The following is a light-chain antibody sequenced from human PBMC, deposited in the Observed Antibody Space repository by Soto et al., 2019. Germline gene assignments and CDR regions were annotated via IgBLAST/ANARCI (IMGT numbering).Light chain of an antibody. J-gene: IGKJ4*01. CDR1: QSVSSY. Sequence: EIVLTQSPATLSLSPGERATLSCRASQSVSSYLAWYQQKPGQAPRLLIYDASNRATGIPARFSASGSGTYFTLTIISLEPEDFADYYCQQRSNWPLTFGGGTKVEIK. V-gene: IGKV3-11*01. CDR2: DAS. CDR3: QQRSNWPLT.